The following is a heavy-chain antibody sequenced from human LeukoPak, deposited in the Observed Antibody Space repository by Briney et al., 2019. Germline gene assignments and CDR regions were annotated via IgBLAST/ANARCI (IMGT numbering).Heavy chain of an antibody. CDR2: ISGSGGNT. D-gene: IGHD5-18*01. J-gene: IGHJ4*02. CDR1: GFTFSSYN. V-gene: IGHV3-23*01. CDR3: AKGIQLWLYFDY. Sequence: GGSLRLSCAASGFTFSSYNMNWVRQAPGKGLEWVSLISGSGGNTYYADSVKGRFTISRDNSKNTLYLQMNSLRAEDTAVYYCAKGIQLWLYFDYWGQGILVTVSS.